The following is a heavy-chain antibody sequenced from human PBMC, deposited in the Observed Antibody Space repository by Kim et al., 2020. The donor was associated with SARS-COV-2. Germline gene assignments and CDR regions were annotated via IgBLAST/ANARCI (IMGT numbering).Heavy chain of an antibody. Sequence: GGSLRLSCTTSGLNFGDYAMSWFRQAPGKGLEWGAFIRSKRYGETTEYAASVKGRLTISRDDSKRIAYLQMNGLKTEDTAVYYCTSGPYYYDSAAYYHDYWRHGTLLTVSP. J-gene: IGHJ4*01. CDR2: IRSKRYGETT. D-gene: IGHD3-22*01. CDR3: TSGPYYYDSAAYYHDY. V-gene: IGHV3-49*03. CDR1: GLNFGDYA.